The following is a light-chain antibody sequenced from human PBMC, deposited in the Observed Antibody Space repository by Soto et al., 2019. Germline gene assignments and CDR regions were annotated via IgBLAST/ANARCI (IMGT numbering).Light chain of an antibody. CDR1: QSVTSGY. CDR2: GAS. J-gene: IGKJ5*01. V-gene: IGKV3-20*01. CDR3: QHYSSPPPAIT. Sequence: EIVLTQSPGTLSLSPGERSTLSFSSSQSVTSGYLAWYQQQPNQAPRLLIYGASYRATGIPDRFSGGGSGTDFTLTISRLEPEDFAVYYCQHYSSPPPAITFGQGTRLEIK.